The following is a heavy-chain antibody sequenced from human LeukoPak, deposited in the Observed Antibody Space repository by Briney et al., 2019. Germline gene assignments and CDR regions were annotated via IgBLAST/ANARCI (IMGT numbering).Heavy chain of an antibody. CDR1: GFIVSSNH. V-gene: IGHV3-53*01. Sequence: PGGSLRLSCAASGFIVSSNHMNWVRQAPGKGLEWVSVIYSGGKTFYADSVKGRFTISRDNSENTLYPQMNSLRAEDTAVYYCARSYSSSPLGYWGQGTLVTVSS. CDR3: ARSYSSSPLGY. J-gene: IGHJ4*02. D-gene: IGHD6-13*01. CDR2: IYSGGKT.